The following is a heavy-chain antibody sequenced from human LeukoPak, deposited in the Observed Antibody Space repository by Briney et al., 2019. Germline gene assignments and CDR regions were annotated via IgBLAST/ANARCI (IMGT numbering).Heavy chain of an antibody. V-gene: IGHV4-34*01. CDR2: INHSGST. CDR1: GGSFSGYY. CDR3: ASPRLGGAFDI. D-gene: IGHD7-27*01. J-gene: IGHJ3*02. Sequence: SETLSLTCADYGGSFSGYYWSWIRQPPGKGLEWIGEINHSGSTNYNPSLKSRVTISVDTSKNQFSLKLSSVTAADTAVYYCASPRLGGAFDIWGQGTMVTVSS.